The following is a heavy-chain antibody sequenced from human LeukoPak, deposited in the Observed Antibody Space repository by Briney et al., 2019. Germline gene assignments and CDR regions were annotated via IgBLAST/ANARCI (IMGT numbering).Heavy chain of an antibody. CDR1: GYTFTSYG. Sequence: ASVKVSCKASGYTFTSYGITWVRQAPGQGLEWMGWISAHDGTRNYALKHEDRVTVTTDTSTSTAYMELRGLRSDDTAVYYCARRSTLYSSGRFYFDYWGQGTLVTVSS. V-gene: IGHV1-18*01. CDR2: ISAHDGTR. J-gene: IGHJ4*02. CDR3: ARRSTLYSSGRFYFDY. D-gene: IGHD6-19*01.